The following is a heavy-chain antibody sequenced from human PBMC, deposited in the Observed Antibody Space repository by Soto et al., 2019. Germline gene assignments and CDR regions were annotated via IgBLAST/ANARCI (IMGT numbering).Heavy chain of an antibody. CDR1: GFTFSSYA. J-gene: IGHJ4*02. CDR2: ISSNGGST. Sequence: GGSLRLSCSASGFTFSSYAMHWVRQAPGKGLEYVSAISSNGGSTYYADSVKGRFTISRDNSKNTLYLQMSSLRAEDTAVYYCVRGNVVVVAATILRAPYYFVYWGQGIFVTVS. D-gene: IGHD2-15*01. CDR3: VRGNVVVVAATILRAPYYFVY. V-gene: IGHV3-64D*06.